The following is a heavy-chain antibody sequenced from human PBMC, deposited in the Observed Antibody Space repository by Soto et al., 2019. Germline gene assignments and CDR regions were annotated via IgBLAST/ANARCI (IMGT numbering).Heavy chain of an antibody. D-gene: IGHD3-10*01. J-gene: IGHJ3*02. Sequence: SETLCLSYAVSGVSISSGSYYWSWIRQPPGKGLESIGYIYDSVSTNYNPSFKSRVAISIDTSKKQISLNLTSVTAADTAVYYCARNYGLGAFDIWGQGTTVTVSS. V-gene: IGHV4-61*01. CDR3: ARNYGLGAFDI. CDR1: GVSISSGSYY. CDR2: IYDSVST.